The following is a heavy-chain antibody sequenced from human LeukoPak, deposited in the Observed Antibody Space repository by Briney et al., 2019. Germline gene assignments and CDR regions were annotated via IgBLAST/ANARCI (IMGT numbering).Heavy chain of an antibody. V-gene: IGHV3-30*03. CDR2: ISYDGSNK. CDR1: GFTFSSYG. J-gene: IGHJ4*02. Sequence: PGRSLRLSCAASGFTFSSYGMHWVRQAPGKGLEWVAVISYDGSNKYYADSVKGRFTISRDNSKNTLYLQMNSLRAEDTAVYYCATGIMVATVDYWGQGTLVTVSS. D-gene: IGHD5-12*01. CDR3: ATGIMVATVDY.